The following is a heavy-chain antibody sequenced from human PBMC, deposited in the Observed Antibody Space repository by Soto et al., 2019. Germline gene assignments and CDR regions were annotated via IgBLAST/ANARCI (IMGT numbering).Heavy chain of an antibody. V-gene: IGHV3-23*01. D-gene: IGHD2-2*01. Sequence: GGSLRLSCAASGFTFSSYAMSWARRAPGKGLEWVSAISGSGGSTYYADSVKGRFTISRDNSKNTLYLQMNSLRAEDTAVYYCAKVPAAVYYYYGMDVWGQGTTVTVSS. CDR3: AKVPAAVYYYYGMDV. CDR2: ISGSGGST. CDR1: GFTFSSYA. J-gene: IGHJ6*02.